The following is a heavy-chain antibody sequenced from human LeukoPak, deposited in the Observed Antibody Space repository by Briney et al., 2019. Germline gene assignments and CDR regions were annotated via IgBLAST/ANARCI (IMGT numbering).Heavy chain of an antibody. CDR2: ISGSGGST. CDR1: GFTFSNYA. CDR3: GKSEAYSFAYGIDF. V-gene: IGHV3-23*01. D-gene: IGHD5-18*01. J-gene: IGHJ4*02. Sequence: GGSLRLSCAASGFTFSNYAMTWVRQAPGKGLEWVSVISGSGGSTYYADSVKGRFTISRDNSKNTLYLQMNILRAEDTAVYYCGKSEAYSFAYGIDFWGEGTLVTVSS.